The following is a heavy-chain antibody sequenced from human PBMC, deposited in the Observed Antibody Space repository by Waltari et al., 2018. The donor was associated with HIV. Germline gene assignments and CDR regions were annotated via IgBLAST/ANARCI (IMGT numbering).Heavy chain of an antibody. CDR1: GLGFRIHG. Sequence: EVLLVESGEGGFRGGGSRRVSWGASGLGFRIHGMSWVRQSPGKGREWVALRNEKGSDDYKYYADSVRGRFTISRDNTKNLLYLEMNSLTAEDTAVYYCARADYGDSYDAFDIWGQGTTVTVSA. CDR2: RNEKGSDDYK. D-gene: IGHD4-17*01. CDR3: ARADYGDSYDAFDI. J-gene: IGHJ3*02. V-gene: IGHV3-7*01.